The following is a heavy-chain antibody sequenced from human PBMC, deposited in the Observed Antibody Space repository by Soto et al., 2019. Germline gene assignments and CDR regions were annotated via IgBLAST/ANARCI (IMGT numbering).Heavy chain of an antibody. CDR3: ARSTGSSSWYEYNWFDP. CDR1: GYSFIAHW. J-gene: IGHJ5*02. D-gene: IGHD6-13*01. V-gene: IGHV5-51*01. Sequence: GVSLTISCQCYGYSFIAHWIVWVRQLPGKGLEWMAIIYPRDSDIRYSPSFQGQVTVSVDKSISTAYLQWSSLKASDTAIYYCARSTGSSSWYEYNWFDPWGQGNRVTVS. CDR2: IYPRDSDI.